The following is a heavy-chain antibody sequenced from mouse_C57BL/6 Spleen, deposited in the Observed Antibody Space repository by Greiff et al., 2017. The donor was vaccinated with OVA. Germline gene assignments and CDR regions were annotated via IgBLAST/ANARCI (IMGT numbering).Heavy chain of an antibody. D-gene: IGHD2-4*01. Sequence: VQLQQSGPGLVKPSQSLSLTCSVTGYSITSGYYWNWIRQFPGNKLEWMGYISYDGSNNYNPSLKNRISITRDTSKNQFFLKLNSVTTEDTATYYCARDKGYDYGDYAMDYWGQGTSVTVSS. CDR3: ARDKGYDYGDYAMDY. CDR2: ISYDGSN. V-gene: IGHV3-6*01. CDR1: GYSITSGYY. J-gene: IGHJ4*01.